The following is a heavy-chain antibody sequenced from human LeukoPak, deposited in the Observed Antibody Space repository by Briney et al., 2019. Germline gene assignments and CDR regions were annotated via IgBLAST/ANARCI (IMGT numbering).Heavy chain of an antibody. V-gene: IGHV1-8*01. CDR2: MNPNSGNT. J-gene: IGHJ6*02. D-gene: IGHD3-10*01. Sequence: ASVKVSCKASGYTFTSYDINWVRQATGQGLEWMGWMNPNSGNTGYAQKFQGRVTMTRNTSISTAYMELSSLRSEDTAVYYCARVNYYGSGTGYYYGMDVWGQGTTVTVSS. CDR1: GYTFTSYD. CDR3: ARVNYYGSGTGYYYGMDV.